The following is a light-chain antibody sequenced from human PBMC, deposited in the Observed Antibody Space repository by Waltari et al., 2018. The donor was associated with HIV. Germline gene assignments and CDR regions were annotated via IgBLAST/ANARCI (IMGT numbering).Light chain of an antibody. J-gene: IGLJ3*02. CDR3: AAWDDSLSGRV. Sequence: QSVLTQSPSASGTPGQRVTISCSGSSSNIGSNYVYWYQQLPGTAPKRLIYGMNQRPPGVADRFSGSKSGTSASLAISGLRSEDEADYYCAAWDDSLSGRVFGGGTKLTVL. CDR1: SSNIGSNY. CDR2: GMN. V-gene: IGLV1-47*01.